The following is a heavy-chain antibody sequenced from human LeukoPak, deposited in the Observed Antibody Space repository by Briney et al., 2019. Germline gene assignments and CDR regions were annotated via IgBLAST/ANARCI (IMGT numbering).Heavy chain of an antibody. Sequence: GGSLRLSCAASGFTFSSYAMHWVRQAPGKGLEWVAVISYDGSNKYYADSVKGRFTISRDNSRNTLYLQMNSLRAEDTAVYYCARGDYYDKGLDYWGQGTLVTVSS. CDR2: ISYDGSNK. V-gene: IGHV3-30-3*01. CDR1: GFTFSSYA. CDR3: ARGDYYDKGLDY. D-gene: IGHD3-22*01. J-gene: IGHJ4*02.